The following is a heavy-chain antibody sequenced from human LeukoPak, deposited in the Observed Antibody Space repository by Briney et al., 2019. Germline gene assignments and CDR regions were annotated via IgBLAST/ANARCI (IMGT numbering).Heavy chain of an antibody. J-gene: IGHJ4*02. Sequence: PSETLSLTCAVYGGSFSGYYWSWLRQPPGKGLEWIGEINHSGSTNYNPSLKSRVTISVDTSKNQFSLKLSSVTAADTAVYYCARGGGDFDYGSSPEFDYWGQGTLVTVSS. D-gene: IGHD3-10*01. V-gene: IGHV4-34*01. CDR1: GGSFSGYY. CDR3: ARGGGDFDYGSSPEFDY. CDR2: INHSGST.